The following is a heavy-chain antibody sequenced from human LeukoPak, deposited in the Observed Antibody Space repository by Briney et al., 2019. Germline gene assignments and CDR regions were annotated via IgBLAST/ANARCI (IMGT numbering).Heavy chain of an antibody. J-gene: IGHJ4*02. CDR3: ARSSGNYLYFDY. Sequence: SETLSLTCAVYGGSFSNYYWSWIRQSPGKGLEWIGETSHSGSTKYNPSLKSRVTISLDTSKNQFSLKLSSVTAADTAVYYCARSSGNYLYFDYWGQGTLVTVSS. V-gene: IGHV4-34*01. CDR2: TSHSGST. CDR1: GGSFSNYY. D-gene: IGHD3-10*01.